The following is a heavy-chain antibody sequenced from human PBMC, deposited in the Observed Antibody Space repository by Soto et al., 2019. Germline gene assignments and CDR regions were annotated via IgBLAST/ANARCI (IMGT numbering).Heavy chain of an antibody. J-gene: IGHJ5*01. Sequence: GASVKVSCKASGYTFTSYGISWVRQAPGQGLEWMGWISAYNGNTNYAQKLQGRVTMTTDTSTSTVYMELNSLTYEDTAVYYCCGEHSWPDLVWWFDSWGQGTLVTVSS. CDR2: ISAYNGNT. CDR3: CGEHSWPDLVWWFDS. CDR1: GYTFTSYG. V-gene: IGHV1-18*01. D-gene: IGHD1-26*01.